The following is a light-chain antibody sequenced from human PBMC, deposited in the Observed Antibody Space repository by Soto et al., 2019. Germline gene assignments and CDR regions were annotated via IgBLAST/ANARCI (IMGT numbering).Light chain of an antibody. J-gene: IGLJ7*01. Sequence: LTQPPSVSVAPGKTARITCGGNNIGSKSVHWYQQKPGQAPVLVIYYDSDRPSGIPERFSGSNSGNTATLTISRVEAGDEADYYCQVWDSSSDHPVFGGGTQLTVL. CDR3: QVWDSSSDHPV. CDR2: YDS. CDR1: NIGSKS. V-gene: IGLV3-21*04.